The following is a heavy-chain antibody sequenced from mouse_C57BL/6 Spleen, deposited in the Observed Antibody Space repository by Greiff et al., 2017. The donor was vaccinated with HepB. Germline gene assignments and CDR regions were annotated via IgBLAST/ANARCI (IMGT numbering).Heavy chain of an antibody. CDR3: ASRITTVVPAY. J-gene: IGHJ3*01. CDR1: GFSLTSYG. V-gene: IGHV2-2*01. D-gene: IGHD1-1*01. Sequence: QVQLQQSGPGLVQPSQSLSITCTVSGFSLTSYGVHWVRQSPGKGLEWLGVIWSGGSTDYNAAFISRLSISKDNSKSQVFFKMNSLQADDTAIYYCASRITTVVPAYWGQGTLVTVSA. CDR2: IWSGGST.